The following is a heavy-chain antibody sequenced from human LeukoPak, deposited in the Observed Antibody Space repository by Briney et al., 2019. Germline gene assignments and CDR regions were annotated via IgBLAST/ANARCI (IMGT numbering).Heavy chain of an antibody. CDR2: INPTGTST. Sequence: GASVKVSCKASGDTFNNYYVNWVRQAPGQGFEWMGIINPTGTSTNDAQNFQGRLTMTRDTSTTTVYMKLSSLRSEDTAVYYCATSATNYGGLFESWGQGTLVTVSS. CDR3: ATSATNYGGLFES. CDR1: GDTFNNYY. J-gene: IGHJ4*02. V-gene: IGHV1-46*02. D-gene: IGHD4-23*01.